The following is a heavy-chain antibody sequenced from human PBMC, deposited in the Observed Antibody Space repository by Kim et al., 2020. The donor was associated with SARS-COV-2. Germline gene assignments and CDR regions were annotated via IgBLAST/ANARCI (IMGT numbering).Heavy chain of an antibody. J-gene: IGHJ6*02. V-gene: IGHV1-46*01. CDR1: GYTFTSYY. D-gene: IGHD6-19*01. CDR2: INPSGGST. CDR3: ARAQRTGYSSGWYSRRGMDV. Sequence: ASVKVSCKASGYTFTSYYMHWVRQAPGQGLEWMGIINPSGGSTSYAQKFQGRVTMTRDTSTSTVYMELSSLRSEDTAVYYCARAQRTGYSSGWYSRRGMDVWGQGTTVTVSS.